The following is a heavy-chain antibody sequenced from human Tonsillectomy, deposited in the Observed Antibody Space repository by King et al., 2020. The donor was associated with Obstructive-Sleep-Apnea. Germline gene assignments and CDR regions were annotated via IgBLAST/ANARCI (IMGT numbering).Heavy chain of an antibody. CDR3: ARHSHAYSGYDI. D-gene: IGHD5-12*01. J-gene: IGHJ3*02. Sequence: QLQESGPGLVKPSETLSLTCTVSGGSITSYYCNWIRQPPGKGLEWIGYIYYSGSTNSNPSLKSRVTISVDSSKNQFSLKLSSVTAADTAVYYCARHSHAYSGYDIWGQGTMVTVSS. V-gene: IGHV4-59*08. CDR1: GGSITSYY. CDR2: IYYSGST.